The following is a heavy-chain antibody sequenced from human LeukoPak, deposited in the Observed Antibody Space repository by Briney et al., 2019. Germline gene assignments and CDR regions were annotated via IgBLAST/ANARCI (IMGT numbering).Heavy chain of an antibody. J-gene: IGHJ4*02. CDR1: GDSLSSATYY. Sequence: SETLSLTCTVSGDSLSSATYYWGWIRQPPGKGLEWIGTIYYSGITYYNPSLKSRVTLPVDTSKNQFSLKLKSVTAADAAIYYCARHPRDSRSSGDYWGQGTLVTVSS. D-gene: IGHD6-13*01. CDR2: IYYSGIT. CDR3: ARHPRDSRSSGDY. V-gene: IGHV4-39*01.